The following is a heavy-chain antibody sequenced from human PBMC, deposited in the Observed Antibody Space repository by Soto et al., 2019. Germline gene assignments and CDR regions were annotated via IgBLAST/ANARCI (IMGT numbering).Heavy chain of an antibody. CDR2: IYPDDSNT. Sequence: GESLKISCKASGYGFTSYWIGWVRQLPGKGLEWMGVIYPDDSNTIYSPSFQGQVTISADKSITTAYLGWSSPRASDTAMYYCARQDGYYRSYYYGMDVWGQGTSVTVSS. J-gene: IGHJ6*02. CDR3: ARQDGYYRSYYYGMDV. D-gene: IGHD1-1*01. V-gene: IGHV5-51*01. CDR1: GYGFTSYW.